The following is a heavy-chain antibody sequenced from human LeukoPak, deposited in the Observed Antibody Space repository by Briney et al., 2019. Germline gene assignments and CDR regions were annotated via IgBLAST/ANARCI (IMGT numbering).Heavy chain of an antibody. V-gene: IGHV4-30-2*01. Sequence: SETLSLTCTVPGGSISSGGYYWSWIRQPPGKGLEWIGYIYHSGSTYYNPSLKSRVTISVDRSKNQFSLKLSSVTAADTAVYYCARAPPGDAFDIWGQGTMVTVSS. CDR2: IYHSGST. CDR1: GGSISSGGYY. J-gene: IGHJ3*02. CDR3: ARAPPGDAFDI.